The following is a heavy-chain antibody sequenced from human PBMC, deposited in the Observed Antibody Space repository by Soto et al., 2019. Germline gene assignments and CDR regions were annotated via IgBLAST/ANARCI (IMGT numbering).Heavy chain of an antibody. J-gene: IGHJ5*02. V-gene: IGHV4-4*02. CDR1: GGSISSSNW. CDR2: IYHSGST. D-gene: IGHD3-10*01. CDR3: ARGGLLWFGDNGNWFDP. Sequence: QVQLQESGPGLVKPSGTLSLTCAVSGGSISSSNWWSWVRQPPGKGLEWIGEIYHSGSTNYNPSLKSRVTISVDKSKNQFPLELSSGAAADTAVYYCARGGLLWFGDNGNWFDPWGQGTLVTVSS.